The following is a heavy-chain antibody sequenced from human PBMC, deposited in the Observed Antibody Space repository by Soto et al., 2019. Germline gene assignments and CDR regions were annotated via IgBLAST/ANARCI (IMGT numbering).Heavy chain of an antibody. J-gene: IGHJ6*02. CDR1: GGSISSGDYY. CDR2: IYYSGST. V-gene: IGHV4-30-4*01. Sequence: SETLSLTCTFSGGSISSGDYYWSWIRQPPGKGLEWIGYIYYSGSTYYNPSLKSRVTISVDTSKNQFSLKLSSVTAADTAVYYCARDFSSGYYYYGMDVWGQGTTVTVSS. CDR3: ARDFSSGYYYYGMDV. D-gene: IGHD6-6*01.